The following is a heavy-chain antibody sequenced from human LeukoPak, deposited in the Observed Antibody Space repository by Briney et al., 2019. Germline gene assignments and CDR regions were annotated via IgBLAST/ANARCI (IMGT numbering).Heavy chain of an antibody. CDR3: ARITVRGGRFDP. CDR2: IDWDDDK. J-gene: IGHJ5*02. CDR1: GFSLSTSGMC. D-gene: IGHD3-10*01. Sequence: ESGPALLKPTHTLTLTCTVSGFSLSTSGMCVSWIRQPPGKALEWLARIDWDDDKYYSTSLKTRLTSSKDTSKIQVVLTMTNRDPVDTATYYCARITVRGGRFDPWGQGTLVTVSS. V-gene: IGHV2-70*11.